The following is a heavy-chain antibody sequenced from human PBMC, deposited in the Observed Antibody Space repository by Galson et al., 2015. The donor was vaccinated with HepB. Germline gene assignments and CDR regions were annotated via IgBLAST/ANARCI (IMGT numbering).Heavy chain of an antibody. CDR2: IIPILGIA. CDR1: GGTFSSYT. Sequence: SVKVSCKASGGTFSSYTISWVRQAPGQGLEWMGRIIPILGIANYAQKFQGRVTITADKSTSTAYMELSSLRSEDTAVYYCARSGGYSYAPFDYWGQGTLVTVSS. D-gene: IGHD5-18*01. J-gene: IGHJ4*02. CDR3: ARSGGYSYAPFDY. V-gene: IGHV1-69*02.